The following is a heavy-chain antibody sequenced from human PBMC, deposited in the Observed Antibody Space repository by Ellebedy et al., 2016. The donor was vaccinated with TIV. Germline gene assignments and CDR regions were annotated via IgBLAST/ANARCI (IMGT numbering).Heavy chain of an antibody. CDR1: GFTFSSYG. V-gene: IGHV3-30*19. J-gene: IGHJ4*02. Sequence: GESLKISCAASGFTFSSYGMHWVRQAPGKGLEWVALISYDGSNKYYADSVRGRFTISRDNSKNTLYLQMNSLREEDTALYYCAIATVAVTTSCLDYWGQGTLVTVSS. CDR2: ISYDGSNK. CDR3: AIATVAVTTSCLDY. D-gene: IGHD2-21*02.